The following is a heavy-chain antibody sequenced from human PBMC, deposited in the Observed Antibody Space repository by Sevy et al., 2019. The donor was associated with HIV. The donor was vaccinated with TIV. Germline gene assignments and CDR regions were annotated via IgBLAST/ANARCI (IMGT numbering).Heavy chain of an antibody. Sequence: GGSLRLSCAASGFTFNNYAVSWVRQAPGKGLEWVSGISGSGGSTYYADSVKGRFTISRDNSKNTLYLQMNSLRAEDTAVYYCAKGLDYDSSGDYRWAFDYWGQGTLVTVSS. V-gene: IGHV3-23*01. CDR2: ISGSGGST. J-gene: IGHJ4*02. CDR1: GFTFNNYA. D-gene: IGHD3-22*01. CDR3: AKGLDYDSSGDYRWAFDY.